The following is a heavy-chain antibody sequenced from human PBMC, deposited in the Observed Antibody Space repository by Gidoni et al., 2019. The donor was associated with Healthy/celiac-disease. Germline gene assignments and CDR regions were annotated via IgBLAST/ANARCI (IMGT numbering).Heavy chain of an antibody. J-gene: IGHJ3*02. CDR2: IYYSGST. CDR1: GASISSGGYY. Sequence: QVQLQESGPGLVKPSQTLSLTCTVSGASISSGGYYWSWIRQHPGKGLEWIGYIYYSGSTYYNPSLKSRVTISVDTSKNQFSLKLSSVTAADTAVYYCARMYYYDSSGYPDAFDIWGQGTMVTVSS. D-gene: IGHD3-22*01. V-gene: IGHV4-31*03. CDR3: ARMYYYDSSGYPDAFDI.